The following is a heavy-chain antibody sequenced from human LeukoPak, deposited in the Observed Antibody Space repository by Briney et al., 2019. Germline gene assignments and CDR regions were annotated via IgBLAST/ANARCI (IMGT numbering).Heavy chain of an antibody. Sequence: SETLSLTCTVSGGSISSYYWSWIRQPPGKGLEWIGYIYYSGSTNYNPSLKSRVTISVDTSKNQFSLKLSSVTAADTAVYYCARDHYDSSGYYYYYYGMDAWGQGTTVTVSS. CDR3: ARDHYDSSGYYYYYYGMDA. CDR2: IYYSGST. J-gene: IGHJ6*02. V-gene: IGHV4-59*01. CDR1: GGSISSYY. D-gene: IGHD3-22*01.